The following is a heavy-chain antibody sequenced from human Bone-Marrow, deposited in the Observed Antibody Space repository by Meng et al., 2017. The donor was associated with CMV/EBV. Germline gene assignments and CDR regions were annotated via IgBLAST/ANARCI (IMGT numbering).Heavy chain of an antibody. D-gene: IGHD6-6*01. J-gene: IGHJ6*02. CDR3: ARDRIAAIKENYYYYGMGV. V-gene: IGHV1-69*05. CDR2: IIPIFGTA. Sequence: SVKVSCKASGGTFSSYAISWVRQAPGQGLEWMGGIIPIFGTANYAQKFQGRVTITTDESTSTAYMELSSLRSEDTAVYYCARDRIAAIKENYYYYGMGVWGQGTTVTVSS. CDR1: GGTFSSYA.